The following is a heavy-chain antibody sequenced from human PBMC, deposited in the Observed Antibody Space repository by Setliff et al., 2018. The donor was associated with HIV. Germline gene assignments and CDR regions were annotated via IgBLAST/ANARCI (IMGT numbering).Heavy chain of an antibody. CDR3: AREHSTTWPYLDF. Sequence: GASVKVSCKASGYTFSDYDVAWVRQAPGQGLEWMGWISGYSGHTSYAQKIQGRVTMTTDTSTSTAYMELRSLRSDDTAVYFCAREHSTTWPYLDFWGQGTLVTVSS. J-gene: IGHJ4*02. V-gene: IGHV1-18*01. CDR1: GYTFSDYD. CDR2: ISGYSGHT. D-gene: IGHD6-13*01.